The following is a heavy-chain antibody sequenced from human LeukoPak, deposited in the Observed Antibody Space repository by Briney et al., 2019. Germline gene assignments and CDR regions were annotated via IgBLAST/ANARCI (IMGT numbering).Heavy chain of an antibody. J-gene: IGHJ4*02. CDR2: INQDGSST. CDR1: GFSFIGSW. CDR3: ARVEGREGGDY. Sequence: AGGSLRVSSVASGFSFIGSWLYWVRQALGKGLVGVARINQDGSSTSYADSVTSRFTLSRDKAKNTLYMQMNNLRAEDSAVYYCARVEGREGGDYWGQGKLVTVSS. D-gene: IGHD3-10*01. V-gene: IGHV3-74*01.